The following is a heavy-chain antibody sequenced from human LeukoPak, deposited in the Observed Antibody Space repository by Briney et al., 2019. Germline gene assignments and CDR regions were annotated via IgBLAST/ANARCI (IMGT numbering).Heavy chain of an antibody. V-gene: IGHV4-59*01. CDR2: IYYSGST. CDR1: GGPISSYY. CDR3: ARDYDSSGYFDY. Sequence: SETLSLTCTVSGGPISSYYWSWIRQPPGKGLEWIGYIYYSGSTNYNPSLKSRVTISVDTSKNQFSLKLSSVTAADTAVYYCARDYDSSGYFDYWGQGTLVTVSS. J-gene: IGHJ4*02. D-gene: IGHD3-22*01.